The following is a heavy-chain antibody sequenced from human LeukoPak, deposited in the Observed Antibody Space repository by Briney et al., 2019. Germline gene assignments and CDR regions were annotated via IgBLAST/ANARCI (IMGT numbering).Heavy chain of an antibody. D-gene: IGHD1-14*01. CDR2: ISHSGETR. Sequence: GGSLRLSREVSGFTFSSFAMSWIRQAPGKGLEWVSGISHSGETREYADSVKGRATISRDNSKNTLYLQMNRLRADDTALYYCAKDLATNRFSAYDYWGQGTLVTVSS. CDR3: AKDLATNRFSAYDY. V-gene: IGHV3-23*01. J-gene: IGHJ4*02. CDR1: GFTFSSFA.